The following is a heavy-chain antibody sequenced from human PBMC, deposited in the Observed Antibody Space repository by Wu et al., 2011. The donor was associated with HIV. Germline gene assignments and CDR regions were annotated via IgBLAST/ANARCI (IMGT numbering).Heavy chain of an antibody. CDR3: ANLPTYRTYNWNNTFDI. V-gene: IGHV1-69*14. CDR1: GGSFSSYA. D-gene: IGHD1/OR15-1a*01. CDR2: IIPVFGAA. J-gene: IGHJ3*02. Sequence: QVQLVQSGAEVKKPGSSVKVSCKASGGSFSSYAISWVRQAPGQGLEWMGGIIPVFGAARYAQKFQGRVTITADKSTSTAYMELSSLRSEDTAVYYCANLPTYRTYNWNNTFDIWGQGTLVTVSS.